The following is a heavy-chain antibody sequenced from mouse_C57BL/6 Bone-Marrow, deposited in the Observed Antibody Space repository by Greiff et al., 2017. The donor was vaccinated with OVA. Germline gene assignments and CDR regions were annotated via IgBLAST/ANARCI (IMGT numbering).Heavy chain of an antibody. D-gene: IGHD4-1*01. CDR1: GYSITSGYY. CDR3: ASGTTY. CDR2: ISYDGSN. J-gene: IGHJ3*01. V-gene: IGHV3-6*01. Sequence: ESGPGLVKPSQSLSLTCSVPGYSITSGYYWNWIRQFPGNKLEWMGYISYDGSNNYNPSLKNRISITRDTSKNQFFLKLNSVTTEDTATYSCASGTTYWGQGTLVTVSA.